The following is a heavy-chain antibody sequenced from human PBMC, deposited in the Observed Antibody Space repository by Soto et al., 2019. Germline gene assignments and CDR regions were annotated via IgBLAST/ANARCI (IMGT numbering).Heavy chain of an antibody. CDR1: GYRFTKYW. D-gene: IGHD4-17*01. J-gene: IGHJ3*01. CDR2: IYPGDSDT. Sequence: GESLKISCQGSGYRFTKYWIVWGRQMPGKGLEWMGIIYPGDSDTRYSPSFQGQVTISADKSIDTAYLQWSSLKASDTAMYYCASLWTTVTNHDALSLSGQGTMVPGSS. V-gene: IGHV5-51*01. CDR3: ASLWTTVTNHDALSL.